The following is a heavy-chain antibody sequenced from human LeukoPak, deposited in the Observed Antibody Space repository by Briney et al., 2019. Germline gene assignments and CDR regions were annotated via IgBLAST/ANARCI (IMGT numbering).Heavy chain of an antibody. D-gene: IGHD5-24*01. Sequence: ASVKVSCKASGYTFTSYYMHWVRQAPGQGLEWMGIINPSGGSTSYAQKFQGRVTMTRDTSTSTVYMELSSLRSEDTAVYYCAREMKSRDGYNQRAFDIWGQGTMVTVSS. V-gene: IGHV1-46*01. J-gene: IGHJ3*02. CDR3: AREMKSRDGYNQRAFDI. CDR1: GYTFTSYY. CDR2: INPSGGST.